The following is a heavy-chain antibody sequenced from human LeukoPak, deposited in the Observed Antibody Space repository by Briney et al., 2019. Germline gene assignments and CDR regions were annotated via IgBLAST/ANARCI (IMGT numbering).Heavy chain of an antibody. J-gene: IGHJ4*02. CDR2: IKSKSAGGTT. V-gene: IGHV3-15*01. D-gene: IGHD6-13*01. CDR1: GFTFSDAW. CDR3: ILAAAGPAY. Sequence: PGGSLRLSCAASGFTFSDAWMTWVRQAPGKGLEWVGRIKSKSAGGTTDYTAPVKGRFTISRDDSKNTLYLQMNSLKTEDTAVYYCILAAAGPAYWGQGALVTVSS.